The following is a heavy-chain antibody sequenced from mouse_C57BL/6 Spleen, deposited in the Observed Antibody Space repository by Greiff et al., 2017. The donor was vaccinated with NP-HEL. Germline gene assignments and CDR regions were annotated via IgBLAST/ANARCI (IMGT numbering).Heavy chain of an antibody. CDR1: GYTFTDYY. Sequence: VQLQQSGAELVRPGASVKLSCKASGYTFTDYYINWVKQRPGQGLEWIARIYPGSGNTYYNEKFKGKATLTAEKSSSTAYMQLSSLSSEDSAVYFCARDLAYYAMDYWGQGTSVTVSS. V-gene: IGHV1-76*01. CDR3: ARDLAYYAMDY. CDR2: IYPGSGNT. J-gene: IGHJ4*01.